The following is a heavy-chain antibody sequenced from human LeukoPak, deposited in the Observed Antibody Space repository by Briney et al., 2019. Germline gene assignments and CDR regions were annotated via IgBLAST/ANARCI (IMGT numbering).Heavy chain of an antibody. Sequence: GGSLRLSCAASGFTFSSYAMSWVRQAPGKGLEWVSAISGSGGSTYYADSVKGRFTISRDNSKNTLYLRMNSLRAEDTAVYYCAKDRYSSSWYGSFDYWGQGTLVTVSS. CDR3: AKDRYSSSWYGSFDY. J-gene: IGHJ4*02. CDR2: ISGSGGST. D-gene: IGHD6-13*01. CDR1: GFTFSSYA. V-gene: IGHV3-23*01.